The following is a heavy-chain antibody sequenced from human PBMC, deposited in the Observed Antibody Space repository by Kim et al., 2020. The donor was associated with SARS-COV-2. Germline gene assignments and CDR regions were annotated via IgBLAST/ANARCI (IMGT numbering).Heavy chain of an antibody. CDR3: ARGGSYYDFWSGYYGTDY. J-gene: IGHJ4*02. V-gene: IGHV4-34*01. D-gene: IGHD3-3*01. CDR1: GGSFSGYY. Sequence: SETLSLTCAVYGGSFSGYYWSWIRQPPGKGLEWIGEINHSGSTNYNPSLKSRVTISVDTSKNQFSLKLSSVTAADTAVYYCARGGSYYDFWSGYYGTDYWGQGTLVTVSS. CDR2: INHSGST.